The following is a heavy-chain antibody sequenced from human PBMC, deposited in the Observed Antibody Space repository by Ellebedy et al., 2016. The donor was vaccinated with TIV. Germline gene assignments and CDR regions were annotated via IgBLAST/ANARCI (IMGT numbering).Heavy chain of an antibody. Sequence: ASVKVSCKESGYNFTSYGIRTEGKGRGQGLEWMGWISAYNGNTNYAQKLQGRVTMTTDTSTSTAYMELRSLRSDDTAVYYCARFGITFGGVIVTDIPHFDYWGQGTLVTVSS. V-gene: IGHV1-18*01. CDR2: ISAYNGNT. D-gene: IGHD3-16*02. J-gene: IGHJ4*02. CDR1: GYNFTSYG. CDR3: ARFGITFGGVIVTDIPHFDY.